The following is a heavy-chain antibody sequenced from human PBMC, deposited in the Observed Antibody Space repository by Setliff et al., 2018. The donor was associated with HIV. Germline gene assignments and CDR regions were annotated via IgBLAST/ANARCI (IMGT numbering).Heavy chain of an antibody. Sequence: GGSLRLSCAASGFTFSAHQMSWVRQPPGKGLEWVANIKADGTDKYYVDSVKGRFAISRDSSKNSLYLQMNSLRAGDTAVYYCARDWNGDGRSIDSWGQGTLVTVS. J-gene: IGHJ5*01. V-gene: IGHV3-7*03. CDR1: GFTFSAHQ. CDR3: ARDWNGDGRSIDS. CDR2: IKADGTDK. D-gene: IGHD1-1*01.